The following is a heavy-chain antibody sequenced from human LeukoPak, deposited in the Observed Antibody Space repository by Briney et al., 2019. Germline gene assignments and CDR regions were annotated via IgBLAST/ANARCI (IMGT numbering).Heavy chain of an antibody. CDR3: ARDLGYSGYVMSY. CDR1: GFTFSSHA. J-gene: IGHJ4*02. Sequence: GGSLRLSCEASGFTFSSHAMSWVRQAPGQGLEWVSGISASGGSTYYADSVKGRFSISRDNSKNTLYLQMNSLRAEDTALYYCARDLGYSGYVMSYGGQGTLVTVSS. CDR2: ISASGGST. V-gene: IGHV3-23*01. D-gene: IGHD5-12*01.